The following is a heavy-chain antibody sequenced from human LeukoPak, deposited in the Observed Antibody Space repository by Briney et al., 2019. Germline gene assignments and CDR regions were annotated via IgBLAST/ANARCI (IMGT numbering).Heavy chain of an antibody. D-gene: IGHD4-23*01. J-gene: IGHJ3*02. CDR3: ATLDYGGNSFNAFDI. Sequence: PGGSLRLSCAASGFTFSSYWMSWVRQAPGKGLEWVSSISSSSSDIYYADSLKGRFTISRDNAKNSLYLQMNSLRAEDTAIYYCATLDYGGNSFNAFDIWGQGTMVTVSS. CDR2: ISSSSSDI. CDR1: GFTFSSYW. V-gene: IGHV3-21*01.